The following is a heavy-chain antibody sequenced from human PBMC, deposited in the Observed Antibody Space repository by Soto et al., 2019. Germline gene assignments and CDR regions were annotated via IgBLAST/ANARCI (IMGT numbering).Heavy chain of an antibody. D-gene: IGHD2-8*01. J-gene: IGHJ4*02. CDR2: IYYSGNI. Sequence: SETLSLTCTVSGDSVTSRSYYWTWVRQPPGKGLEWIGYIYYSGNINYNPSLKSRLTISLDTSTNQFSLKLTSVTAADTAVYYCARKRMICTNGVCYESFDYWGQGTLVTVS. V-gene: IGHV4-61*01. CDR1: GDSVTSRSYY. CDR3: ARKRMICTNGVCYESFDY.